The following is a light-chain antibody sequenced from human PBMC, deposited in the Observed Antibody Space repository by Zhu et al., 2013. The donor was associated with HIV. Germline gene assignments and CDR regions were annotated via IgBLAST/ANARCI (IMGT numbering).Light chain of an antibody. CDR1: KLGDKY. CDR3: QVWDSSSDHYV. CDR2: DDS. V-gene: IGLV3-1*01. Sequence: SYELTQPPSVSVSPGQTASITCSGDKLGDKYACWYQQKPGQAPVLVVYDDSDRPSGIPERFSGSNSGNTATLTISRVEAGDEADYYCQVWDSSSDHYVFGTGTKVTVL. J-gene: IGLJ1*01.